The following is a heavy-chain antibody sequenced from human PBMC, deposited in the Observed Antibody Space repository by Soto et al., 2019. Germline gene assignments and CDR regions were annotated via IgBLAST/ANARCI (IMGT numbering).Heavy chain of an antibody. V-gene: IGHV3-33*01. J-gene: IGHJ3*02. CDR3: ATSTATDAFDI. Sequence: QVQMVASGGGVVQPGKSLRLSCAASGFTFSDYGMHWVRQAPARGPEWVALVRDDGSKTYYADSVRGRFTISRDNSKNTFYLQMNSLRVEDTAIYYCATSTATDAFDIWGQATMVTVSS. CDR1: GFTFSDYG. D-gene: IGHD2-21*02. CDR2: VRDDGSKT.